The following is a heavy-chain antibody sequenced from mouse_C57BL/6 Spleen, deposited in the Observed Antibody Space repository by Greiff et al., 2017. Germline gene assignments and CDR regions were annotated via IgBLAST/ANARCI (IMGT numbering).Heavy chain of an antibody. J-gene: IGHJ3*01. V-gene: IGHV1-22*01. D-gene: IGHD3-2*02. Sequence: VQLQQSGPELVKPGASVKMSCKASGYTFTDYNMHWVKQSHGKSLEWIGYINPNNGGTSYNQKFKGKATLTVNKSSSTAYMELRSLTSEDSAVYYCARGGDSSGYEAWFAYWGQGTLVTVSA. CDR1: GYTFTDYN. CDR3: ARGGDSSGYEAWFAY. CDR2: INPNNGGT.